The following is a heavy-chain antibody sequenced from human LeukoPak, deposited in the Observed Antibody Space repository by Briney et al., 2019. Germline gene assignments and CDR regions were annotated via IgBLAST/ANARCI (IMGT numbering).Heavy chain of an antibody. Sequence: SETLSLTCAVYGGSFSGYYWSWNRQPPGKGLEWIGEINHSGSTNYNPSLKSRVTTSVDTSKNQFSLKLSSVTAADTAVYYCARKGRRLLWFGESTPYYFDYWGQGTLVTVSS. CDR3: ARKGRRLLWFGESTPYYFDY. J-gene: IGHJ4*02. CDR1: GGSFSGYY. D-gene: IGHD3-10*01. CDR2: INHSGST. V-gene: IGHV4-34*01.